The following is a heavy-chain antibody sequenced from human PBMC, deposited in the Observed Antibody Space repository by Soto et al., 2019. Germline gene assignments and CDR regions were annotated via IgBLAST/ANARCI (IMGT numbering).Heavy chain of an antibody. CDR1: GGSISNYY. D-gene: IGHD5-12*01. CDR2: IHYSGNT. Sequence: QVQLQESGPGLVKPSETLSLTCTVSGGSISNYYWSWIRQPPGKGLEWIGYIHYSGNTNYNPSLKSRVTISVDTSKNQFSLKLSSVTAADTAVYYWEREEVDITGAFDIWVQGTMVTVSS. V-gene: IGHV4-59*01. J-gene: IGHJ3*02. CDR3: EREEVDITGAFDI.